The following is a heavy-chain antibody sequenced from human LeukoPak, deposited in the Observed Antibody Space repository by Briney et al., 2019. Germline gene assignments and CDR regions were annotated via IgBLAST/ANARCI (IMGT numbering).Heavy chain of an antibody. J-gene: IGHJ4*02. Sequence: GGSLRLSCAASGFTFDDYAMHWVRQAPGKGLEWVSGINWNNGSIGYADSVKGRFTISRDNAKNSLYLRMNSLRAEDTALYHCAKDMGGDYKSGTLDYWGQGTLVTVSS. CDR3: AKDMGGDYKSGTLDY. CDR2: INWNNGSI. D-gene: IGHD4-17*01. V-gene: IGHV3-9*01. CDR1: GFTFDDYA.